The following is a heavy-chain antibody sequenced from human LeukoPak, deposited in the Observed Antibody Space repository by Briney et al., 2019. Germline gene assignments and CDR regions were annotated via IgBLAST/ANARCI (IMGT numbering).Heavy chain of an antibody. CDR3: ERLKNCSGGTCYKPVDY. CDR2: IYYSGST. V-gene: IGHV4-39*01. CDR1: GDSISSISYY. Sequence: KPSETLSLTCSVSGDSISSISYYWGCIRQPPGKGLEWIGSIYYSGSTNYNPSLKSRVTISIDTSKNQFSLKLSSVTAADTAVYYCERLKNCSGGTCYKPVDYWGQGTLVTVSS. D-gene: IGHD2-15*01. J-gene: IGHJ4*02.